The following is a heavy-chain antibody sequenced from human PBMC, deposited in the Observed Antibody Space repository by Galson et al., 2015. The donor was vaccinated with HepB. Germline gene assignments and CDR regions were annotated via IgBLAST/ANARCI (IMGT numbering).Heavy chain of an antibody. J-gene: IGHJ6*02. V-gene: IGHV5-51*03. D-gene: IGHD3/OR15-3a*01. CDR3: ARSRTESKWYYGMDV. Sequence: QSGAEVKKPGESLRISCKGSGYSFTSYWIGWVRQMPGKGLEWMGIIYPGDSDTRYSPSFQGQVTISADKSISTAYLQWSSLKASDTAMYYCARSRTESKWYYGMDVWGQGTTVTVSS. CDR1: GYSFTSYW. CDR2: IYPGDSDT.